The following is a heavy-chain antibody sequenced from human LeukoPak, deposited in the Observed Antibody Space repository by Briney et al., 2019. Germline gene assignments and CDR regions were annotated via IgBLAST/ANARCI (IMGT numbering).Heavy chain of an antibody. V-gene: IGHV1-46*01. CDR3: ARRRPATATPFDY. J-gene: IGHJ4*02. CDR2: INPSGGST. Sequence: ASVKVSCKASGYTFTSYDINWVRQATGQGLEWMGIINPSGGSTSYAQKFQGRVTMTRDTSTSTVYMELSSLRSEDTAVYYCARRRPATATPFDYWGQGTLVTVSS. CDR1: GYTFTSYD. D-gene: IGHD2-2*01.